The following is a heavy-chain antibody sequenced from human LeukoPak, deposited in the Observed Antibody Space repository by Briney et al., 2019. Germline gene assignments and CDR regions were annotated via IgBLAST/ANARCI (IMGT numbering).Heavy chain of an antibody. Sequence: GGTLRLSCAASGFTFSSYGMSWVRQAPEKGLQWVSAMSGGGVSTYYADSVRGRFTISRDNSKHTLYLQMNSLRAEDTAVYYCARKVAAPDYWGQGTLVTVSS. CDR1: GFTFSSYG. D-gene: IGHD6-19*01. V-gene: IGHV3-23*01. CDR2: MSGGGVST. J-gene: IGHJ4*02. CDR3: ARKVAAPDY.